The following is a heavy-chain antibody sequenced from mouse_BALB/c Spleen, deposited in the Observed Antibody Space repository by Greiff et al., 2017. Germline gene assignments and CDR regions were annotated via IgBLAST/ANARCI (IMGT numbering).Heavy chain of an antibody. CDR3: ARYYGSSYVGFAY. CDR1: GFNIKDYY. CDR2: IDPENGNT. V-gene: IGHV14-1*02. J-gene: IGHJ3*01. D-gene: IGHD1-1*01. Sequence: VQLKQSGAELVRPGALVKLSCKASGFNIKDYYMHWVKQRPEQGLEWIGWIDPENGNTIYDPKFQGKASITADTSSNTAYLQLSSLTSEDTAVYYGARYYGSSYVGFAYWGQGTLVTVSA.